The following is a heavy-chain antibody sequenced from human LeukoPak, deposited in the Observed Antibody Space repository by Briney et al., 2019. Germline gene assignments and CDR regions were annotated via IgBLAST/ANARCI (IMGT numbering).Heavy chain of an antibody. CDR2: FSGASGNI. D-gene: IGHD5-24*01. Sequence: GGSLRLSCVAPGFTFSSSVMSWVRQAPGKGLEWVSTFSGASGNIYHVDSVKGRFTISRDNSKNTLYLQMNSLRAEDTALYYCAKREARSFEFWGQGTLVTVSS. CDR3: AKREARSFEF. J-gene: IGHJ4*02. V-gene: IGHV3-23*01. CDR1: GFTFSSSV.